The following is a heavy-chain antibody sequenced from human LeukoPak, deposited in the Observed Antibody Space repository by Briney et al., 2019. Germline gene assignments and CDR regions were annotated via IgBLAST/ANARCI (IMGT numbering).Heavy chain of an antibody. CDR3: ARDDIAVATCFDY. V-gene: IGHV3-23*01. J-gene: IGHJ4*02. Sequence: GGTLRLSCAASGFTFSSYGMSWVRQAPGKGLEWVSAISGSGGSTYYADSVKGRFTISRDNSKNTLYPQMNSLRAEDTAVYYCARDDIAVATCFDYWGQGTLVTVSS. CDR1: GFTFSSYG. D-gene: IGHD6-19*01. CDR2: ISGSGGST.